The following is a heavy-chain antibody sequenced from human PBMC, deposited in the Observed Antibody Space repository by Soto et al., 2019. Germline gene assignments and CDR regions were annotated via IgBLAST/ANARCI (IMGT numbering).Heavy chain of an antibody. V-gene: IGHV1-3*01. CDR1: GYTFTSYA. CDR2: INAGNGYT. J-gene: IGHJ4*02. CDR3: ARRQSQQWLVRSFDY. D-gene: IGHD6-19*01. Sequence: QVQLVQSGAEVKKPGASVKVSCKASGYTFTSYAMHWVRQAPGQRLEWMGWINAGNGYTKYSQKFQGRVTITRDTSASTAYMELSSLRSEDTAVYYCARRQSQQWLVRSFDYWGQGTLVTVSS.